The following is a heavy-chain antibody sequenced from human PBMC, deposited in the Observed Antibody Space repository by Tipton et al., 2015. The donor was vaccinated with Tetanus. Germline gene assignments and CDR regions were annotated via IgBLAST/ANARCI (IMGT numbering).Heavy chain of an antibody. CDR2: IKNKADGGTT. J-gene: IGHJ4*02. D-gene: IGHD3-9*01. Sequence: SLRLSCTTSGLFFTNAWVYWVRQAPGKGLEWVGRIKNKADGGTTDYSARVKDRFSISSDDSKDTLFLQMNILKTEDTAVYHCTASGRVGSGYRVDSRGRGTLVVVPS. CDR3: TASGRVGSGYRVDS. V-gene: IGHV3-15*07. CDR1: GLFFTNAW.